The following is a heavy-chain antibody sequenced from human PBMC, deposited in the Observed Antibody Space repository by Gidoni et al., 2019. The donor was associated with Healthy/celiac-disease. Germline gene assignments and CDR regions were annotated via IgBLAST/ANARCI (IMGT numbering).Heavy chain of an antibody. D-gene: IGHD3-10*01. CDR2: INHSGST. CDR1: GWSFLVYY. J-gene: IGHJ5*02. CDR3: ARGHKHSYGSGRSWFDP. Sequence: QVQLQQWGAGLLKPSEPLSLTCAFYGWSFLVYYWSWIRQPPGKGLEWIGEINHSGSTNYNPSLKSRVTISVDTSKNQFSLKLSSVTAADTAVYYCARGHKHSYGSGRSWFDPWGQGTLVTVSS. V-gene: IGHV4-34*01.